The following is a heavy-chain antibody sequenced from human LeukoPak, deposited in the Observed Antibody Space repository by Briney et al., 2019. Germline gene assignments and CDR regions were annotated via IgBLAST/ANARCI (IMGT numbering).Heavy chain of an antibody. D-gene: IGHD3-16*02. CDR2: MNPNSGNT. CDR3: ARGPLAMITFGGVIVTTSWFDP. CDR1: GYTFTGYY. J-gene: IGHJ5*02. Sequence: ASVKVSCKASGYTFTGYYMRWVRQAPGQGLEWMGWMNPNSGNTGYAQKFQGRVTMTRNTSISTAYMELSSLRSEDTAVYYCARGPLAMITFGGVIVTTSWFDPWGQGTLVTVSS. V-gene: IGHV1-8*02.